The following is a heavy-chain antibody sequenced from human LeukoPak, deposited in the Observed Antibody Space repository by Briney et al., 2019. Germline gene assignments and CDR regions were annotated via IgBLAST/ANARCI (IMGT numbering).Heavy chain of an antibody. Sequence: SQTLSLTCTVSGDSISSGIYYWGWIRQPAGKGLEWIGRLHTSGSTRYNPSLKSRVTISKDTSKNQFSLELKSVTAADTAVYCCASRYFCSSTSCYTFDYWGQGTLVTVSS. CDR3: ASRYFCSSTSCYTFDY. D-gene: IGHD2-2*02. CDR2: LHTSGST. J-gene: IGHJ4*02. CDR1: GDSISSGIYY. V-gene: IGHV4-61*02.